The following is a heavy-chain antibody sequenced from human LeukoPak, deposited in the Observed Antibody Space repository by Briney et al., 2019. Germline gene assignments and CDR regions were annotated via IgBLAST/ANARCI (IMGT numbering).Heavy chain of an antibody. CDR1: GFTFSSYS. D-gene: IGHD6-19*01. CDR2: ISSSSSYI. V-gene: IGHV3-21*01. Sequence: GGSLRLSCAASGFTFSSYSMNWVRQAPGKGLPLVSSISSSSSYIYYADSVKGRFTISRDNAKNSLYLQMNSLRAEDTAVYYCARAAVAECFDYWGQGTLVTVSS. J-gene: IGHJ4*02. CDR3: ARAAVAECFDY.